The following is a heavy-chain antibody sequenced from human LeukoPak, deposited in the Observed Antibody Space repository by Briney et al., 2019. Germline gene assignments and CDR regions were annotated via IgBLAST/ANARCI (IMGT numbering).Heavy chain of an antibody. J-gene: IGHJ4*02. Sequence: GGSLRLSCAASGFTFSDHVMSWVRQAPGKGLEWVSSVRASGVGTHYADSVKGRFTISRDNSKNTLYLQMNSLRVEDTAVYYCAQVRPPSGSGWYGEDDYWGQGTLVTVSS. CDR2: VRASGVGT. CDR1: GFTFSDHV. V-gene: IGHV3-23*01. D-gene: IGHD6-19*01. CDR3: AQVRPPSGSGWYGEDDY.